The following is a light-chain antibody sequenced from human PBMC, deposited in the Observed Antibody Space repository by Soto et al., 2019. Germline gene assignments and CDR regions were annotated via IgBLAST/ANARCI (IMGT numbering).Light chain of an antibody. CDR2: DAS. CDR1: QSVRSN. Sequence: EIVMTQSPATLSVSPGERATLSCRASQSVRSNLGWYQQKSGQAPRLLIYDASSLESGVPSRFSGSGSGTEFTLTISNLQPDDFATYFCQQYNNYPRTFGQGTKVDIK. J-gene: IGKJ1*01. CDR3: QQYNNYPRT. V-gene: IGKV3-15*01.